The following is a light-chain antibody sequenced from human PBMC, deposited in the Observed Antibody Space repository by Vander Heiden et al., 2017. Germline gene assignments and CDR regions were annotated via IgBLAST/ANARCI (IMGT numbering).Light chain of an antibody. CDR1: SSNIGSNA. Sequence: QSVLTQPPSTSGTPGQRVTISCSGSSSNIGSNAVNWYQQLPGAAPRLLIYNKDQRPSGVPNRFSGSKSGTSASLSVSGLRSEDEADYYCAAWDDSLTGLVFGGGTKLTFL. V-gene: IGLV1-44*01. J-gene: IGLJ2*01. CDR3: AAWDDSLTGLV. CDR2: NKD.